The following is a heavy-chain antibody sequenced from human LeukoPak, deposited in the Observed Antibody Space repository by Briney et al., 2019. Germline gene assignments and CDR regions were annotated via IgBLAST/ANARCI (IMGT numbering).Heavy chain of an antibody. J-gene: IGHJ4*02. CDR3: ARERHALIAVAGRGYFDY. CDR1: GFTFSSYS. V-gene: IGHV3-21*01. D-gene: IGHD6-19*01. Sequence: GGSLSLSCAASGFTFSSYSMNWVRQAPGKGLEWVSSISSSSSYIYYADSVKGRFTISRDNAKNSLYLQMNSLRAEDTAVYYCARERHALIAVAGRGYFDYWGQGTLVTVSS. CDR2: ISSSSSYI.